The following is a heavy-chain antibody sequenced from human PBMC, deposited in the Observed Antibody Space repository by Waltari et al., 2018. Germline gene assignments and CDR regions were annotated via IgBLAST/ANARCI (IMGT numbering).Heavy chain of an antibody. CDR2: IIPXFDVV. J-gene: IGHJ2*01. Sequence: QVXLXPSGGXVKXPGSSVKVSCKVXGDTFSSYTISWVRQAPGQGLEWMGRIIPXFDVVXIARKVQGRVXITADKSTSTAYMELSSXRSEDTATXYXARXGDTDTNSYLVXWGRGTPVTVSS. CDR3: ARXGDTDTNSYLVX. V-gene: IGHV1-69*02. CDR1: GDTFSSYT. D-gene: IGHD2-8*01.